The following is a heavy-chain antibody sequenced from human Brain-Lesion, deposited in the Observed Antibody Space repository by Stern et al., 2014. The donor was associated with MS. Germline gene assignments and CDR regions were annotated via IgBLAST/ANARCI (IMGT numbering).Heavy chain of an antibody. CDR2: INPNSGGT. V-gene: IGHV1-2*04. J-gene: IGHJ4*02. CDR3: ARGGRYYADY. CDR1: GNSFTHFY. D-gene: IGHD2-2*01. Sequence: VQLVASGAEVKKPGASVRVSCEASGNSFTHFYIHWVRQAPGQGLEWMGWINPNSGGTKFAQKFQGWVTITRDTSMTTAYMEVTSLTSDDTAVYYCARGGRYYADYWGQGTLVTVSS.